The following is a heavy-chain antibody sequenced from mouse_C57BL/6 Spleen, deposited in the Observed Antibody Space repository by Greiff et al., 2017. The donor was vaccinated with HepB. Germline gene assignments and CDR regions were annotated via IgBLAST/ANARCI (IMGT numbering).Heavy chain of an antibody. CDR3: VIYYGYDGYAMDY. D-gene: IGHD2-2*01. CDR1: GYTFTGYW. J-gene: IGHJ4*01. CDR2: ILPGSGST. V-gene: IGHV1-9*01. Sequence: QVQLKESGAELMKPGASVRLSCKATGYTFTGYWIEWVKQRPGHGLEWIGEILPGSGSTNYNEKFKGKATFTADTSSHTAYMQLSSLTTEDSAIYYCVIYYGYDGYAMDYWGQGTSVTVSS.